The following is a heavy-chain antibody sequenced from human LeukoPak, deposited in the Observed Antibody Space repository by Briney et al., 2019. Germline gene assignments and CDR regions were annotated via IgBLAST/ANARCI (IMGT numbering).Heavy chain of an antibody. D-gene: IGHD3-3*01. Sequence: SETLSLTCSVSGGSISPYYWSWIRQPPGKGLEWIGYIYYSGTTNYNPSLQSRVTISVATSKNQFSLKLSSVTAADTALYYCARDRASASGFYYWGQGTLVTVSS. CDR1: GGSISPYY. CDR2: IYYSGTT. CDR3: ARDRASASGFYY. V-gene: IGHV4-59*01. J-gene: IGHJ4*02.